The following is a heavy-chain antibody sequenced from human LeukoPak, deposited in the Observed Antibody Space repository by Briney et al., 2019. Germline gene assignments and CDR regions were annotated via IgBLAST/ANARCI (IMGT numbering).Heavy chain of an antibody. CDR1: GYTFTSYG. Sequence: ASVKVSYTASGYTFTSYGISWVRQAPGQGLEWMGWVSADNGNTNYAQKLQGRVTMTTDTSTRTAYLELRSLRSDDAAVYYCARGFCSSGSCYPGGYWGQGTLVTVSS. V-gene: IGHV1-18*01. CDR2: VSADNGNT. CDR3: ARGFCSSGSCYPGGY. D-gene: IGHD2-15*01. J-gene: IGHJ4*02.